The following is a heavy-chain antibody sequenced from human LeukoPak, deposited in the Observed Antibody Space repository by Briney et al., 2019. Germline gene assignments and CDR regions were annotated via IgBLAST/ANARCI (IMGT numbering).Heavy chain of an antibody. CDR2: IYDSGST. Sequence: SETLSLTCTVTGGSISSYYRSWIRQPPGKGLKWIGYIYDSGSTIYNPSLKSRVTLSVDTSKNQFSLKLSSVTAADTAVFYCATSTRSRGPAFDIWGQGTMVTVSS. CDR3: ATSTRSRGPAFDI. J-gene: IGHJ3*02. V-gene: IGHV4-59*08. D-gene: IGHD2-2*01. CDR1: GGSISSYY.